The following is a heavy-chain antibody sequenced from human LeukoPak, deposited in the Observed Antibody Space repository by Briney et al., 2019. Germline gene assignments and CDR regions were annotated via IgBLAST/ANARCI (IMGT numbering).Heavy chain of an antibody. CDR3: ARLRRLRDGYNAFDI. V-gene: IGHV4-4*08. J-gene: IGHJ3*02. CDR1: GGSFSTYY. CDR2: IYTTGST. D-gene: IGHD5-24*01. Sequence: SETLSLTCTVSGGSFSTYYWSWIRQPPGKRLEWIGYIYTTGSTNNNPSLESRVTISVDTSKKQFSLKLRSVTAADTAVYYCARLRRLRDGYNAFDIWGQGRMVTVSS.